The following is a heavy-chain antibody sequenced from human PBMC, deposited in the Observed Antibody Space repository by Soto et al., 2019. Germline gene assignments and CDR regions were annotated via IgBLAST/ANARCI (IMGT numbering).Heavy chain of an antibody. V-gene: IGHV3-15*01. CDR3: TTGIAVPCELGS. Sequence: GGSLRLSCAASGFTFSNAWMSWVRQAPGKGLEWVGRINSKNDGGTTDYAAPVKGRFTISRDDSKNTLYLQMNSLKTEDTAVYYLTTGIAVPCELGSWGQGSLVPVSS. CDR1: GFTFSNAW. J-gene: IGHJ5*02. CDR2: INSKNDGGTT. D-gene: IGHD6-19*01.